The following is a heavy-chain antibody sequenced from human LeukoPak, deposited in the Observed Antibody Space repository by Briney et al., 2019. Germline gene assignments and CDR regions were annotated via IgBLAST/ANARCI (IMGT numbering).Heavy chain of an antibody. CDR2: ISYDGSNK. CDR3: ARVSSRDGYNYAFDY. Sequence: GRSLRLSCAASGXXXSXXXXXXVXXXXXKXXXXVXXISYDGSNKYYADSVKGRFTISRDNSKNTLYLQMNSLRAEDTAVYYCARVSSRDGYNYAFDYWGQGTLVTVSS. V-gene: IGHV3-30-3*01. CDR1: GXXXSXXX. D-gene: IGHD5-24*01. J-gene: IGHJ4*02.